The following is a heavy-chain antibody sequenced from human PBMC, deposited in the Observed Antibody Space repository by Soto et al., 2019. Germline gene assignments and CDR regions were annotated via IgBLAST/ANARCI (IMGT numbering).Heavy chain of an antibody. CDR3: ARGLAVAYSPALL. V-gene: IGHV1-46*01. D-gene: IGHD6-19*01. CDR2: INPGGGRT. Sequence: EASVKVSCKASGYTFTSYYMHWVRQAPGQGLEWMGLINPGGGRTSYAQKLQGRVTMTRDTSTSTVYMELSSLRSEDTAVYYCARGLAVAYSPALLWGQGTLVTVSS. J-gene: IGHJ4*02. CDR1: GYTFTSYY.